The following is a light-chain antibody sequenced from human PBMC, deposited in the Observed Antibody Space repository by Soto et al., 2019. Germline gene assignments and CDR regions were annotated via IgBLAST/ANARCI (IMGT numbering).Light chain of an antibody. CDR2: DVS. J-gene: IGLJ3*02. CDR1: SSDVGGYNY. V-gene: IGLV2-11*01. CDR3: CSYAGSYTLV. Sequence: QSALTQPRSVSGSPGQSVTISCTGTSSDVGGYNYVSWYQQHPGKAPKLMIYDVSKRPSGVPDRFSGSKSGNTASLTSSELQAVDEDYYYCCSYAGSYTLVFGGGTKLTVL.